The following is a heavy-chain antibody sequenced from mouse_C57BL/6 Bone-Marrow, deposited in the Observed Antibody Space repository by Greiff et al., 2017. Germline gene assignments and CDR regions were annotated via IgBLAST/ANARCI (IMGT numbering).Heavy chain of an antibody. V-gene: IGHV7-1*01. J-gene: IGHJ1*03. CDR1: GFTFSDFY. CDR2: SRNKANDYTT. Sequence: EVKLMESGGGLVQSGRSLRLSCATSGFTFSDFYMEWVRQAPGKGLEWIAASRNKANDYTTEYSASGKGRFIVSRDTSQSILYLQMNALRAEDTAIYYCARDYYGYFDVWGTGTTVTVSS. CDR3: ARDYYGYFDV.